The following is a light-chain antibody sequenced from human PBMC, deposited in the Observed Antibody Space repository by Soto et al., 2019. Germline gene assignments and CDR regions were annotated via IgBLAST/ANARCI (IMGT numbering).Light chain of an antibody. J-gene: IGKJ1*01. CDR2: LGS. Sequence: DIVMTQSPLSLPVTPGEPASISCRSSQSLLHSNGYNYLDWYLQKPGQSPQLLIYLGSNRASGVPGRFGGSGSGTDFTLKISRVEAEDVGVYYCMQALQTPRGFGQGTKVEIK. CDR1: QSLLHSNGYNY. V-gene: IGKV2-28*01. CDR3: MQALQTPRG.